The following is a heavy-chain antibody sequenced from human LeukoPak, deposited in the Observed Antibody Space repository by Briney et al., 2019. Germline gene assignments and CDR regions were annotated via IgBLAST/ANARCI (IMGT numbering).Heavy chain of an antibody. CDR3: ARGVVRYFDY. J-gene: IGHJ4*02. CDR2: ISSSSYI. Sequence: PGGSLRLSCAASGFTFSTYWMSWVRQAPGKGLEWVSSISSSSYIYYADSVKGRFTISRDNAKNSLYLQMNSLRAEDTAVYYCARGVVRYFDYWGQGALVTVSS. D-gene: IGHD3-9*01. CDR1: GFTFSTYW. V-gene: IGHV3-21*01.